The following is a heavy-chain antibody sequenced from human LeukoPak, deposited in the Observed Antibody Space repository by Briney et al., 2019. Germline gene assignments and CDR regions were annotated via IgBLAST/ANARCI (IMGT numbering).Heavy chain of an antibody. D-gene: IGHD1-20*01. CDR3: ARDNWNDAPGGFDP. CDR1: GFTFSSYS. Sequence: GGSLRLSCAASGFTFSSYSMNWVRQAPGKGLEWVSSITRSSTSTYYTDSVRGRFTISRDNAMNSLYLQMNSLRAEDTAVYYCARDNWNDAPGGFDPWGQGTLVTVSS. CDR2: ITRSSTST. J-gene: IGHJ5*02. V-gene: IGHV3-21*01.